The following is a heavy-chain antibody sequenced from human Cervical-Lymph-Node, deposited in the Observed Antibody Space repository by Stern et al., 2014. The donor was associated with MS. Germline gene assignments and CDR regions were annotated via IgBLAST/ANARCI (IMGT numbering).Heavy chain of an antibody. CDR2: IDYIGST. CDR3: ARHGDTSFVY. Sequence: QLQLQESGPGLVQPSETLSLTCTASGGSISNYYWNWIRQPPGKGLEWIGYIDYIGSTNYNPSLMSRVTISVYTSKNQFSLRLSSVSVADTAVYYCARHGDTSFVYWGQGTLVTISS. J-gene: IGHJ4*02. CDR1: GGSISNYY. D-gene: IGHD2-21*02. V-gene: IGHV4-59*08.